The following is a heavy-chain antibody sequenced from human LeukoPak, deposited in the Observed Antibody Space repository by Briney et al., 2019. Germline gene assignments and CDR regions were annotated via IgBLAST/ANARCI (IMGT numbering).Heavy chain of an antibody. V-gene: IGHV1-69*13. CDR3: ARDRCSGGSCSYDY. D-gene: IGHD2-15*01. J-gene: IGHJ4*02. CDR1: GGTFSSYA. Sequence: SVKVSCKASGGTFSSYAISWVRQAPGQGLEWMGGIIPIFGTANYAQKFQGRVTITADESTSIAYMELSSLRSEDAAVYYCARDRCSGGSCSYDYWGQGTLVTVSS. CDR2: IIPIFGTA.